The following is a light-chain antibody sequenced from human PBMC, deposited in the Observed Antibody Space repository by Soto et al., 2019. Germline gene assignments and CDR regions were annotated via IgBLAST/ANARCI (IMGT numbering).Light chain of an antibody. CDR1: QDIRSW. J-gene: IGKJ4*01. CDR3: QQADSFPLT. V-gene: IGKV1-12*01. CDR2: TAS. Sequence: DIPMTQSPSSVSASVGDRVTITCRASQDIRSWLAWYQQKPGRAPNLLISTASTLQSGVPSRFSGSGSGTDFTLTISSLQPEDFATYFCQQADSFPLTFGGGTKVEI.